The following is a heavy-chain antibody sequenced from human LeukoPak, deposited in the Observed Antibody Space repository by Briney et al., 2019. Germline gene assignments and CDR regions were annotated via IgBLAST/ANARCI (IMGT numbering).Heavy chain of an antibody. Sequence: PSETLSLTCTVSGGSVSSYYWSWIRQPPGRGREWIGYIYCSGTTNYNPSLKSRVTISVDTSKNQFSLKLSSVTAADTAVYYCARGVYIAAAQYGYWGQGTLVTVSS. CDR1: GGSVSSYY. CDR3: ARGVYIAAAQYGY. CDR2: IYCSGTT. V-gene: IGHV4-59*02. J-gene: IGHJ4*02. D-gene: IGHD6-13*01.